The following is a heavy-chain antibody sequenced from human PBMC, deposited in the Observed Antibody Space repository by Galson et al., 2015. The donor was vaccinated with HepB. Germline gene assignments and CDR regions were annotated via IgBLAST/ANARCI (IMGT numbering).Heavy chain of an antibody. CDR1: SGSFSGYY. Sequence: TLSLTCAVYSGSFSGYYWSWIRQPPGKGLEWIGEINHSGSTNYNPSLKSRVTISVDTSKNQFSLKLSSVTAADTAVYYCARGHATMVRGVKMCDYWGQGTLVTVSS. D-gene: IGHD3-10*01. J-gene: IGHJ4*02. CDR2: INHSGST. V-gene: IGHV4-34*01. CDR3: ARGHATMVRGVKMCDY.